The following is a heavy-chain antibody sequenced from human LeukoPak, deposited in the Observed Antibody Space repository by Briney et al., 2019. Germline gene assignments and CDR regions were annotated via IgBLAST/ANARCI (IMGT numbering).Heavy chain of an antibody. D-gene: IGHD1-1*01. V-gene: IGHV4-31*03. CDR2: IHYRGTT. J-gene: IGHJ3*02. CDR3: ARDGYINDAFDI. Sequence: PSQTLSLTCTVSGDSLTTDDSFWSWIRQFPGKGLGWIGYIHYRGTTNYNPSLKSRLSMSIDMSKDQFSLNLTSVTAADTAIYYCARDGYINDAFDIWGQGIVVTVSS. CDR1: GDSLTTDDSF.